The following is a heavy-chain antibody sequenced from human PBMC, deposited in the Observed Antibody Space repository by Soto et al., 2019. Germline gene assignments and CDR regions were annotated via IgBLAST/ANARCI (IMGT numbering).Heavy chain of an antibody. CDR2: ISGSGGST. Sequence: EVQLLESGGGLVQPGGSLRLSCAASGFTFSSYAMSWVRQAPGKGLEWVSAISGSGGSTYYADSVKGRFTISRDNSKNTLYLQMNSLRAEDTAVYYCAKTNYDSSWVSGGYYYVWAHYAFDIWGQGTMVTVSS. D-gene: IGHD3-22*01. CDR1: GFTFSSYA. V-gene: IGHV3-23*01. J-gene: IGHJ3*02. CDR3: AKTNYDSSWVSGGYYYVWAHYAFDI.